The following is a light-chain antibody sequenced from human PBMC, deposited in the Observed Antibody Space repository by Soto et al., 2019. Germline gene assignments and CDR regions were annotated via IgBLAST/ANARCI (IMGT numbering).Light chain of an antibody. CDR3: QQYGNSRGT. CDR1: QSFSSSY. J-gene: IGKJ1*01. CDR2: GAS. V-gene: IGKV3-20*01. Sequence: EIVLTQSPGTLSLSPGDRATLSCRASQSFSSSYLAWYQQKPGQAPRLLIYGASSRATGIPDRFSGSGSGTDFTLTISGLEPEDSAVYYCQQYGNSRGTFGQGTKV.